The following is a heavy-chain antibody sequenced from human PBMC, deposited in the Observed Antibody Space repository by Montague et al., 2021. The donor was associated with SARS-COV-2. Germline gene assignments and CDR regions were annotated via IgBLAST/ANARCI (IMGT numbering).Heavy chain of an antibody. V-gene: IGHV3-48*03. J-gene: IGHJ4*02. Sequence: SLRLSCAASGFSFSSYEMNWVRQAPGKGLEWVSYISSSGSTIYYADSVKGRFTISRDNAKNSQYLQMNSLRAEDTAVYYCARVFATVGAMDRNDYWGQGTLVAVSS. CDR1: GFSFSSYE. CDR2: ISSSGSTI. D-gene: IGHD1-26*01. CDR3: ARVFATVGAMDRNDY.